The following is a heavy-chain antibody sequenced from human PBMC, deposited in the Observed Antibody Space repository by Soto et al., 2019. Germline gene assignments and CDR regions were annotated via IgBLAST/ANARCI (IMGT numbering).Heavy chain of an antibody. J-gene: IGHJ4*02. Sequence: SETLSLTCAVSGGSISSSNWWSWVRQPPGKGLEWIGEIYHSGSTNYNPSLKSRVTISVDKSKNQFSLKLSSVTAADTAVYYCARARRHYYDSSGYYFDYWGQGTLVTVSS. CDR2: IYHSGST. CDR3: ARARRHYYDSSGYYFDY. V-gene: IGHV4-4*02. CDR1: GGSISSSNW. D-gene: IGHD3-22*01.